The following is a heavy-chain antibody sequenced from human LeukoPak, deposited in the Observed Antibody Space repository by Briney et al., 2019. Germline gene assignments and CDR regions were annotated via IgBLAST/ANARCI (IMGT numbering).Heavy chain of an antibody. CDR2: IKEDGSAK. V-gene: IGHV3-7*01. J-gene: IGHJ6*03. D-gene: IGHD1-26*01. Sequence: TGGSLRLSCAASEFTFSNYWMSWVRQAPGKGLEWVASIKEDGSAKHYVDSVRGRFTISRDNAKNSLYLQMNSLRAEDTAVYYCARDQKRAARILGATTEWVYSYFMDVWGKGTTVTVSS. CDR1: EFTFSNYW. CDR3: ARDQKRAARILGATTEWVYSYFMDV.